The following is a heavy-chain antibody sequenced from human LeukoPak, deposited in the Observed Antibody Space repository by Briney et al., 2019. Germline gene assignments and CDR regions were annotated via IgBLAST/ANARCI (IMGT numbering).Heavy chain of an antibody. V-gene: IGHV3-74*01. CDR3: AAEHDGFDI. CDR1: GFTFSNYA. Sequence: TGGSLRLSCAASGFTFSNYAMTWVRQTPGKGLVWVSSIRGDGGDTTYTDSVKGRFTISRDNAKNTLYLQMNSLRADDTAVYYCAAEHDGFDIWGQGTMVTVSS. J-gene: IGHJ3*02. CDR2: IRGDGGDT.